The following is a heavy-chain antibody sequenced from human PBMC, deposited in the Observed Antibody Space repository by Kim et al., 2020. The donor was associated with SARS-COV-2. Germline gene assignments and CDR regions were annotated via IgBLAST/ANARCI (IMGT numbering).Heavy chain of an antibody. CDR3: ATLRGFYY. J-gene: IGHJ4*01. CDR1: GFTFSRSGFTFSRYW. Sequence: GGSLRLSCAASGFTFSRSGFTFSRYWMDWVRQAPGKGLECVSRINADGSGTLYADSVKGRFTITRDNAKNTLDLQMTSLRAEDTAVSYFATLRGFYYWG. D-gene: IGHD4-17*01. CDR2: INADGSGT. V-gene: IGHV3-74*01.